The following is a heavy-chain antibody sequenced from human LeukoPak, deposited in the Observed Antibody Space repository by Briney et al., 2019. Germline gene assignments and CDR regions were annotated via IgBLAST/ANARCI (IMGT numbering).Heavy chain of an antibody. D-gene: IGHD6-13*01. CDR3: ARGRYYRYSSIAASRPYDAFDI. CDR2: INHSGST. Sequence: SETLSLTCTVSGGSISSSSYYWGWIRQPPGKGLEWIGEINHSGSTNYNPSLKSRVTISVDTSKNQFSLKLSSVTAADTAVYYCARGRYYRYSSIAASRPYDAFDIWGQGTMVTVSS. V-gene: IGHV4-39*07. CDR1: GGSISSSSYY. J-gene: IGHJ3*02.